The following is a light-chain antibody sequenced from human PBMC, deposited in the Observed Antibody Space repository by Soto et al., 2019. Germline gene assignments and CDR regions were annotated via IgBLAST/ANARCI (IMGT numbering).Light chain of an antibody. CDR2: KAS. J-gene: IGKJ1*01. V-gene: IGKV1-5*03. Sequence: DIQMTQSPSALSASVGDRVTITCRGSQGISSWLAWYQQKPGKAPRLLIYKASSLASGVPSRSSGSGSGTEFTLTISSLQPEDVATYHCQQHTTFGQGTKVEI. CDR1: QGISSW. CDR3: QQHTT.